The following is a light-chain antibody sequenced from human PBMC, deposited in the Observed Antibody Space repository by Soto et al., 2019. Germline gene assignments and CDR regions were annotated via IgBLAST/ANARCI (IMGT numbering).Light chain of an antibody. J-gene: IGLJ2*01. CDR1: SGSVSTSYY. CDR2: NTN. V-gene: IGLV8-61*01. Sequence: QAVVTQEPSLSVSPGGTVTLTCGLSSGSVSTSYYPSWYQQTPGQAPRTLIYNTNSRSSGVPDRFSGSILGNKAALTITGAXADDESDYYCVLYMGSGSVVFGGGTKLTVL. CDR3: VLYMGSGSVV.